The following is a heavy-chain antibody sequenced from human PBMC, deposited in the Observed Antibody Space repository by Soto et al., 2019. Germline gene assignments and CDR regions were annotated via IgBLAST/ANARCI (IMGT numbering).Heavy chain of an antibody. D-gene: IGHD2-15*01. CDR1: GFSFNNYG. J-gene: IGHJ6*03. Sequence: ESGGGVVPPGGSLRLSCAASGFSFNNYGMHWVRQAPGKGLEWVAVILFDGSDNWYADSVKGRFTISRDNSKNTLYLHMNSLTAEDTAVYYCVKDMGYCSGGSCYWGAYFYYYMDVWGKGTTVTVSS. CDR2: ILFDGSDN. CDR3: VKDMGYCSGGSCYWGAYFYYYMDV. V-gene: IGHV3-30*18.